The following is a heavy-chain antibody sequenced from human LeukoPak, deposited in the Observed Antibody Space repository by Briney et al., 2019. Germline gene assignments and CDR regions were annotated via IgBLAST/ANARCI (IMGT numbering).Heavy chain of an antibody. V-gene: IGHV1-46*03. Sequence: ASVKVSCKASGYTFTSYYMHWVRQAPGQGLEWMGIISPSGGSTSYAQKFQGRVTMTRDTSTSTVYMELSSLRSEDTAVYYCARYTYYYDSSGYDESDYWGQGTLVTVSS. J-gene: IGHJ4*02. D-gene: IGHD3-22*01. CDR3: ARYTYYYDSSGYDESDY. CDR2: ISPSGGST. CDR1: GYTFTSYY.